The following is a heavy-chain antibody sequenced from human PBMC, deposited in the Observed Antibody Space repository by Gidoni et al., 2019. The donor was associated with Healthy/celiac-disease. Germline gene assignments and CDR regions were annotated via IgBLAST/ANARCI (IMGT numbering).Heavy chain of an antibody. CDR2: INAGNGNT. CDR3: ARDGIAVAGRNWFDP. D-gene: IGHD6-19*01. V-gene: IGHV1-3*01. J-gene: IGHJ5*02. Sequence: QVQLVQSGAEVKKPGASVKVSCKASGYTFTSYAMHWVRQAPGQRLEWMGWINAGNGNTKYSQKFQGRVTITRDTSASTAYMELNSLRSEDTAVYYCARDGIAVAGRNWFDPWGQGTLVTVSS. CDR1: GYTFTSYA.